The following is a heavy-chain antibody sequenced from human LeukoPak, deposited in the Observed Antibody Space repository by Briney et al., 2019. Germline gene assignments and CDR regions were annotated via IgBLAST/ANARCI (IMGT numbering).Heavy chain of an antibody. CDR3: ARVSAYSGSYYSGFDY. Sequence: PGRSLRLSCAASGFTFSSYGMHWVRQAPGKGLEWVTVISYDGSNKYYADSVKGRFTIPRDNSKNTLYLQMNSLRTEDTAVYFCARVSAYSGSYYSGFDYWGQGTLVTVSS. CDR2: ISYDGSNK. V-gene: IGHV3-30*03. D-gene: IGHD1-26*01. J-gene: IGHJ4*02. CDR1: GFTFSSYG.